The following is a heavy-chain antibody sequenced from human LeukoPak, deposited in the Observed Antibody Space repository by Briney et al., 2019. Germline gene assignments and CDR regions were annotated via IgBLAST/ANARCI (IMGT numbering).Heavy chain of an antibody. CDR2: IWSVGTIQ. Sequence: GGSPRHSCAAARDTPSLSTMYTGSDAPDKGLEWVAVIWSVGTIQYYGESVWGRYTPSTDDSGNTVYIYIYSLRPEATGVYNCAKAGVNCFDYRNSLEYWGQGTPVTVST. V-gene: IGHV3-33*06. CDR1: RDTPSLST. CDR3: AKAGVNCFDYRNSLEY. J-gene: IGHJ4*02. D-gene: IGHD4-11*01.